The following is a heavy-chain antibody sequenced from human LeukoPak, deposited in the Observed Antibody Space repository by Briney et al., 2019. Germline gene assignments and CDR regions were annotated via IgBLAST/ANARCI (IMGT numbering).Heavy chain of an antibody. V-gene: IGHV1-2*06. CDR3: AREGIRSSGLDY. CDR1: GYTFTGYY. J-gene: IGHJ4*02. D-gene: IGHD6-19*01. Sequence: ASVKVSCKASGYTFTGYYMHWVRRAPGQGLEWMGRINPNSGGTNYAQKFQGRVTMTRDTSISTAYMELSRLRSDDTAVYYCAREGIRSSGLDYWGQGTLVTVSS. CDR2: INPNSGGT.